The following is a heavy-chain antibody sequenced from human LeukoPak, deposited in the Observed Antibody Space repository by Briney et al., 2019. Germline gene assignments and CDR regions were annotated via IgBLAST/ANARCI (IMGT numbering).Heavy chain of an antibody. CDR1: GFTFSSYG. CDR3: ARGDLIIYYFDY. D-gene: IGHD2/OR15-2a*01. CDR2: IWYDGSNK. J-gene: IGHJ4*02. V-gene: IGHV3-33*01. Sequence: GGSLRLSCAASGFTFSSYGMHWVRQDPGKGLEWVAVIWYDGSNKYYADSVKGRFTISRDNSKNTLYLQMNSLRAEDTAVYYCARGDLIIYYFDYWGQGTLVTVSS.